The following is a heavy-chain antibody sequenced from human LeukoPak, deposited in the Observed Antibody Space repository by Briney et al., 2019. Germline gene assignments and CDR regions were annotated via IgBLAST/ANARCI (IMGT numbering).Heavy chain of an antibody. CDR2: VFTDGSS. CDR3: ARDLGLSLDY. CDR1: GGSIRGYY. D-gene: IGHD3-16*01. Sequence: PSETLSLTCSVSGGSIRGYYWSWIRQPAGKGLEWIGRVFTDGSSNYNPSLKSRVTMSVDTSNNQFSLKLSSVTAADTAVYYCARDLGLSLDYWGRGTLVTVSS. V-gene: IGHV4-4*07. J-gene: IGHJ4*02.